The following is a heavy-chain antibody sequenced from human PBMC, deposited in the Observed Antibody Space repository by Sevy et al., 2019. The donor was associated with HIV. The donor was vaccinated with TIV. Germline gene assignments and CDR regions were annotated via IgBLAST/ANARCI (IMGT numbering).Heavy chain of an antibody. J-gene: IGHJ6*02. CDR1: GFIVDDYA. CDR2: ISWNSGII. Sequence: GGSLRLSCAASGFIVDDYAMHWVRQAPGKGLEWVSGISWNSGIIAYADSVKGRFTISRDNAKNSLYLQMNSLRADDTALYYCAKDMGCSRTSCYGLYYYYTMDVRGQGTTVTVS. V-gene: IGHV3-9*01. CDR3: AKDMGCSRTSCYGLYYYYTMDV. D-gene: IGHD2-2*01.